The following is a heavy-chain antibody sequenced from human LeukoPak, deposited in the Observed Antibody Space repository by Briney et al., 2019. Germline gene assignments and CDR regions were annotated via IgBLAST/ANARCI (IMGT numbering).Heavy chain of an antibody. CDR2: INHSGST. CDR1: GGSFSGYY. CDR3: ARGLPKRGAFLTGYYYFDY. V-gene: IGHV4-34*01. J-gene: IGHJ4*02. D-gene: IGHD3-9*01. Sequence: KPSETLSLPCAVYGGSFSGYYWSWIRKPPGKGLEWIGEINHSGSTNYNPSLKSRVTISVDTSKNQFSLKLSSVTAADTAVYYCARGLPKRGAFLTGYYYFDYWGQGTLVTVSS.